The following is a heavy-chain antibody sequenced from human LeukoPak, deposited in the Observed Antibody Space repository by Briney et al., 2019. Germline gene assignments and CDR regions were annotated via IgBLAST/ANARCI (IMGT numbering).Heavy chain of an antibody. J-gene: IGHJ4*02. CDR2: ISGSGGST. Sequence: GGSLRLSCAASGFTFSSYSMSWVRQAPGKGLEWVSAISGSGGSTYYADSVKGRFTISRDNSKNTLYLQMNSLRAEDTAVYYCAKPKTYDSYYFDYWGQGTLVTVSS. CDR3: AKPKTYDSYYFDY. CDR1: GFTFSSYS. V-gene: IGHV3-23*01. D-gene: IGHD3-3*01.